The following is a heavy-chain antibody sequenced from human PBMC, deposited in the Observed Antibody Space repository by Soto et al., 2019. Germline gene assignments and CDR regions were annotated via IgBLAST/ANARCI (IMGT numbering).Heavy chain of an antibody. CDR2: IYYNDDR. Sequence: QITLQESGPTLVKPTQTLTLTCTFSGFSFSTAGVAVGWIRQTPGGALEWLTLIYYNDDRRFSPSLKTRLSITGYTSKSPVVLSLTNVDPGDTASYFCAHCDVGDEFIYFDFGGQGTPVTVSS. V-gene: IGHV2-5*01. CDR3: AHCDVGDEFIYFDF. J-gene: IGHJ4*02. CDR1: GFSFSTAGVA. D-gene: IGHD3-10*01.